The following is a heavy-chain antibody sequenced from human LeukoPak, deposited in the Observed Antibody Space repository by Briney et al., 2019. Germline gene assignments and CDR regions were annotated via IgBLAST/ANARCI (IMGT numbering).Heavy chain of an antibody. V-gene: IGHV4-59*08. CDR2: IYYSGST. CDR3: ARLAWGRLDY. J-gene: IGHJ4*02. CDR1: GGSISSYY. D-gene: IGHD7-27*01. Sequence: KSSETLSLTCTVSGGSISSYYWSWIRQPPGKGLEWIGYIYYSGSTNYNPSLKSRVTISVDTSKNQFSLKLSSVTAADTAVYYCARLAWGRLDYWGQGTLVTVSS.